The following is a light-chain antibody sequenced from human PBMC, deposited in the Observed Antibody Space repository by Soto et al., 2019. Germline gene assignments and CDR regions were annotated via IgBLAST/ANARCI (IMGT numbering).Light chain of an antibody. J-gene: IGLJ1*01. CDR2: GVT. V-gene: IGLV2-14*01. CDR3: QSYDSSLIVPKV. Sequence: SVLTQPASVSGSPGQSITISCTGTSSDVGAYYSVSWYQHHPGKAPKLIIYGVTNRPSGVSNRFSGSKSGNTASLTITGLQAEDEADYYCQSYDSSLIVPKVFGTGTKVTVL. CDR1: SSDVGAYYS.